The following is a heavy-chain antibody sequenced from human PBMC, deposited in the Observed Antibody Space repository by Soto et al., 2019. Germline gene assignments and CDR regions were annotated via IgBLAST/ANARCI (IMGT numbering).Heavy chain of an antibody. J-gene: IGHJ4*02. CDR1: DGSISGGGYS. V-gene: IGHV4-30-2*01. Sequence: PSETLSLTCAVSDGSISGGGYSWCWIRQPPGKGLEWIGYIYHGGSTYYTPSLKSRVTISVDRSKNQFSLKLSSVTAAVTAVYYCATYDPLDFFDYWGQGTLVTVSS. CDR2: IYHGGST. CDR3: ATYDPLDFFDY. D-gene: IGHD3-16*01.